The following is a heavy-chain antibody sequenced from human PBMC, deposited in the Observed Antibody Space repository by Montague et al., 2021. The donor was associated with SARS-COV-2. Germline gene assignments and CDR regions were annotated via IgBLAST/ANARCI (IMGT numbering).Heavy chain of an antibody. CDR1: GGSISSYY. J-gene: IGHJ2*01. D-gene: IGHD5-18*01. CDR2: NFYRGST. V-gene: IGHV4-59*01. CDR3: AREADSYRSGNQYFDL. Sequence: SETLSLTCTVPGGSISSYYWSWIRQPPGKALEWFGDNFYRGSTNYNPSLNSRVITSADPSKNQFALKLTSVTAADTAVYCCAREADSYRSGNQYFDLWGRGTLVTVSS.